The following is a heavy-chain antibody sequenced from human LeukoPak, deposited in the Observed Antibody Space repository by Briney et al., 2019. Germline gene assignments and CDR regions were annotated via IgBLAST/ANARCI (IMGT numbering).Heavy chain of an antibody. Sequence: SVKVSCKASGGTFSSYAISWVRQAPGQGLEWMGGIIPIFGTANYAQKFQGRVTITADESTSTAYMELSSLRSEDTAAYYCARSRWGCSGGSCYGYYFDYWGQGTLVTVSS. CDR2: IIPIFGTA. V-gene: IGHV1-69*01. CDR3: ARSRWGCSGGSCYGYYFDY. J-gene: IGHJ4*02. CDR1: GGTFSSYA. D-gene: IGHD2-15*01.